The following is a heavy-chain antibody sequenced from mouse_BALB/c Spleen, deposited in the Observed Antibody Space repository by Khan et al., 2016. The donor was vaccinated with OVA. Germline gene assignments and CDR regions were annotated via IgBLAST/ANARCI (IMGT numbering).Heavy chain of an antibody. J-gene: IGHJ3*01. Sequence: EVQLQESGPGLVKPSQSLSLSCSVTAYSITSGYFWNWLRQFPGNQLEWMGYIRYDGNSNYNPSLKNRISITRDTSRNQFFLKLISVTPEDTATYFCARGGGSGPAWFAYWGQGTLVTVSA. CDR1: AYSITSGYF. CDR3: ARGGGSGPAWFAY. V-gene: IGHV3-6*02. CDR2: IRYDGNS. D-gene: IGHD3-1*01.